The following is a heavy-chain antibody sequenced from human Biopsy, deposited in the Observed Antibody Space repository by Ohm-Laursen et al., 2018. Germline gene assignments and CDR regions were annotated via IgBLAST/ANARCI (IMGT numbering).Heavy chain of an antibody. D-gene: IGHD6-19*01. CDR1: GGSISGSS. CDR3: AKHGSGWTGDDALHI. Sequence: TLSLTCTVSGGSISGSSWSWIRQAPGRGLEWVGYISYSGSTSNNPSLKSRFTISVDTSKNQISLKVTSVTAADTAVYYCAKHGSGWTGDDALHIWGQGTMVTVSS. CDR2: ISYSGST. V-gene: IGHV4-59*08. J-gene: IGHJ3*02.